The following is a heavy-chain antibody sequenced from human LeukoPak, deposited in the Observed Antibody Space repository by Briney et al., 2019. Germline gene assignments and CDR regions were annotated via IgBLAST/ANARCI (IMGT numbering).Heavy chain of an antibody. CDR3: ARDAYYDFWSGYYIVAFDI. D-gene: IGHD3-3*01. J-gene: IGHJ3*02. Sequence: SETLSLTCTVSGGSISSYYWSWLRQPAGKGLEWIGRTYTSGSTNYNPSLKSRVTMSVDTSKNQFSLKLSSVTAADTAVYYCARDAYYDFWSGYYIVAFDIWGQGTMVTVSS. V-gene: IGHV4-4*07. CDR2: TYTSGST. CDR1: GGSISSYY.